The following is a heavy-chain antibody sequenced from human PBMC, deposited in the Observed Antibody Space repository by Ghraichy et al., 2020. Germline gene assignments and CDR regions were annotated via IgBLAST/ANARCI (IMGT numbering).Heavy chain of an antibody. Sequence: GGSLRLSCAASGFTFSTYSMHWVRQAPGKGLEWVAVTSHVGISKYYADSVKGRFTISRDNSKNTLSLQMNSLRAEDTAEYYCARDMKSSFWSYYYYAMDVWGQGTTVTVSS. D-gene: IGHD2-2*01. CDR3: ARDMKSSFWSYYYYAMDV. J-gene: IGHJ6*02. CDR1: GFTFSTYS. CDR2: TSHVGISK. V-gene: IGHV3-30-3*01.